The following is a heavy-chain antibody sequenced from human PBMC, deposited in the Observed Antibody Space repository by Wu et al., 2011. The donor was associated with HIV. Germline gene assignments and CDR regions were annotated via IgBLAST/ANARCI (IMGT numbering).Heavy chain of an antibody. D-gene: IGHD4-11*01. CDR2: ISAYNGDT. Sequence: GQGLEWMGWISAYNGDTNYAQKLQGRVTMTTDTSTSTVYMELSSLRSEDTAVYYCARATTPPVTSRGPYYYMDVWGKGTTVTVSS. CDR3: ARATTPPVTSRGPYYYMDV. J-gene: IGHJ6*03. V-gene: IGHV1-18*01.